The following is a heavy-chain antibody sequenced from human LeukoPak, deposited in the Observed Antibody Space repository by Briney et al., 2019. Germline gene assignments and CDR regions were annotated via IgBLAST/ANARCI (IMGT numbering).Heavy chain of an antibody. D-gene: IGHD3-10*01. Sequence: CTVSXGSISSSSYYWGWIRQPPGKGLEWIGSIYYSGSTYQNPSLKSRVTISVDTSKNQFSLKLSSVTAADTAVYYXXXXXXXXXYXWRAFDIWGQGTMVTVSS. CDR3: XXXXXXXXYXWRAFDI. J-gene: IGHJ3*02. CDR2: IYYSGST. V-gene: IGHV4-39*07. CDR1: XGSISSSSYY.